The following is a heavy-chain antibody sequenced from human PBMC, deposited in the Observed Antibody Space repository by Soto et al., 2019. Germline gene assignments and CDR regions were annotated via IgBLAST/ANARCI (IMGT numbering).Heavy chain of an antibody. V-gene: IGHV3-23*01. Sequence: GGSLRLSCAASGFTFSSYAMSWVRQAPGKGLEWVSAISGSGGSTYYADSVKGRFTISRDNSKNTLYLQMNSLRAEDTAVYYCAKDLWEYCSGGSCYSDYWGQGTLVTVSS. CDR3: AKDLWEYCSGGSCYSDY. CDR2: ISGSGGST. CDR1: GFTFSSYA. J-gene: IGHJ4*02. D-gene: IGHD2-15*01.